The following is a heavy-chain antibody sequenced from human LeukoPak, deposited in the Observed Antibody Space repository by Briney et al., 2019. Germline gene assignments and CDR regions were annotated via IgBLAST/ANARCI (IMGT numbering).Heavy chain of an antibody. CDR2: IYYIGST. D-gene: IGHD5-24*01. V-gene: IGHV4-59*01. Sequence: SETLPLTCTVSGGSISSYFWTWIRQPPGKGLEWIGYIYYIGSTNYNPSLKSRVTVSVDTSKNQFSLRLSSVTAADTAVYYCASTRRDGYPFDYWGQGTLVTVSS. J-gene: IGHJ4*02. CDR1: GGSISSYF. CDR3: ASTRRDGYPFDY.